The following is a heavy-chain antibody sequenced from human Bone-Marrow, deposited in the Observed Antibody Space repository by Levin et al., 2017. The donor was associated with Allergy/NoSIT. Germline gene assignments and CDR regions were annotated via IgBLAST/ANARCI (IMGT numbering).Heavy chain of an antibody. J-gene: IGHJ5*02. CDR1: GYTFTGYY. D-gene: IGHD2-2*01. V-gene: IGHV1-2*06. Sequence: ASVKVSCKASGYTFTGYYMHWVRQAPGQGLEWMGRINPNSGGTNYAQKFQGRVTMTRDTSISTAYMELSRLRSDDTAVYYCARLSAGYCSSTSCHLGAWGQGTLVTVSS. CDR3: ARLSAGYCSSTSCHLGA. CDR2: INPNSGGT.